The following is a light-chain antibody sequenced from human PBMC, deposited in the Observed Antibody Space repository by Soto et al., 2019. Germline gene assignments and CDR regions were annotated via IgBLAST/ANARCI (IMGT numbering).Light chain of an antibody. CDR3: TSYTTSRARV. CDR1: SSDVGGYEY. J-gene: IGLJ1*01. V-gene: IGLV2-14*01. Sequence: QSALTQPASVSGSLGQSITISCTGTSSDVGGYEYVSWCQQHPGKVPKLIIYEVNHRPSGVSHRFSGSKSGNTASLTISGLQAEDEAVYYCTSYTTSRARVFGTGTKVTVL. CDR2: EVN.